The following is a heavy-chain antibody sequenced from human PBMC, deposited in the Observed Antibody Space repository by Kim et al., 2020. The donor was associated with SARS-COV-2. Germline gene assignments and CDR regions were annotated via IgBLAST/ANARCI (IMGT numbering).Heavy chain of an antibody. CDR2: IYYSGNT. J-gene: IGHJ4*02. CDR1: SDSISNYY. V-gene: IGHV4-59*01. Sequence: SETLSLTCSVSSDSISNYYCSWIWQLPGKGLEWIGYIYYSGNTDYNPSLKSRVTISWDTSRNQFSLDVTAVTGADTAIYYCARSEGRGSWHQFDYWGQG. D-gene: IGHD6-13*01. CDR3: ARSEGRGSWHQFDY.